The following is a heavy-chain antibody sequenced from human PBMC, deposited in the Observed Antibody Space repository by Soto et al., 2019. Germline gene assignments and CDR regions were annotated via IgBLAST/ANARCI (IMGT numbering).Heavy chain of an antibody. CDR3: ARAGYGGNLNYYYYGMDV. V-gene: IGHV3-33*01. CDR1: GFTFSSYG. CDR2: IWYDGSNK. Sequence: AGGSLRLSCAASGFTFSSYGMHWVRQAPGKGLEWVAVIWYDGSNKYYADSVKGRFTISRDNSKNTLYLQMNSLRAEDTAVYYCARAGYGGNLNYYYYGMDVWGQGTTVTVSS. D-gene: IGHD4-17*01. J-gene: IGHJ6*02.